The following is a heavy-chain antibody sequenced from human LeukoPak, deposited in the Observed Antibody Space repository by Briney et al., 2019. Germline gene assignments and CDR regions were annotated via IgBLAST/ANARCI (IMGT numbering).Heavy chain of an antibody. CDR3: ASNVDSGVDV. J-gene: IGHJ3*01. V-gene: IGHV3-72*01. CDR1: GFTFSSYG. D-gene: IGHD5-12*01. CDR2: IRNKANSYTT. Sequence: PGGSLRLSCAASGFTFSSYGMHWVRQAPGKGLEWVGRIRNKANSYTTEYVASVKGRFTISRDDSKNSLSLQMNGLKTEDTAMYYCASNVDSGVDVWGQGKMVTVPS.